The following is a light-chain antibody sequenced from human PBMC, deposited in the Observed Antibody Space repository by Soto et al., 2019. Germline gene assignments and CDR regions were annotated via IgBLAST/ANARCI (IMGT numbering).Light chain of an antibody. CDR3: ASWDDTLDVV. CDR1: SSKIGSSY. CDR2: RNN. J-gene: IGLJ2*01. V-gene: IGLV1-47*01. Sequence: QSVLTQPPSASGTPGQTVTISCSGSSSKIGSSYVFWYQQLPGTAPKLLIYRNNQRPSGVPDRFSGSKSGTSASLAISGLRSLDEADYYCASWDDTLDVVFGGGTKLTVL.